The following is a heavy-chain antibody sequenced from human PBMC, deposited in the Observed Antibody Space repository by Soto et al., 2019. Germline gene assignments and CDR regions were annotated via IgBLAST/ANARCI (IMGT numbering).Heavy chain of an antibody. CDR1: GFTFSSYA. V-gene: IGHV3-30-3*01. D-gene: IGHD2-15*01. Sequence: AESLRLSCAASGFTFSSYAMHWVRQAPGKGLEWVAVISYDGSNKYYADSVKGRFTISRDNSKNTLYLQMNSLRAEDTDVYYCARAVAIYYYFGMDGWGKGNRVTVYS. J-gene: IGHJ6*04. CDR2: ISYDGSNK. CDR3: ARAVAIYYYFGMDG.